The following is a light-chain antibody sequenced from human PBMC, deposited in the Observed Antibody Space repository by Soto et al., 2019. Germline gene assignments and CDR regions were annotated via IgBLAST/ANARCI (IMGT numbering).Light chain of an antibody. V-gene: IGKV2-28*01. CDR3: MQALQTPWT. CDR2: LGS. Sequence: IVMTQSPLSLPVTPGEPASISCRSSQSLLQSYGNNYLDWYLQKPGQSPQLLIYLGSNRASGVPDRFSGSGSGTDFTLKISRVEAEDVGVYYCMQALQTPWTFGQWTKVEIK. J-gene: IGKJ1*01. CDR1: QSLLQSYGNNY.